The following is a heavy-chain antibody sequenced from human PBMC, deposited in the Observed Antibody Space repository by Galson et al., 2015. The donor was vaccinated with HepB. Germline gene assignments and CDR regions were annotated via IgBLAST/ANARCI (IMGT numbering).Heavy chain of an antibody. V-gene: IGHV1-46*04. Sequence: SVKVSCKASGYTFTSYYIHWVRQAPGQGLEWMGIINPSGGSTSYAQKLQGRVSMTRDTSTSTVYMELSSLGSEDTAVYYCALGRDYYDTSGSLSRFDPWGQGTLVTVSS. CDR3: ALGRDYYDTSGSLSRFDP. CDR1: GYTFTSYY. J-gene: IGHJ5*02. CDR2: INPSGGST. D-gene: IGHD3-22*01.